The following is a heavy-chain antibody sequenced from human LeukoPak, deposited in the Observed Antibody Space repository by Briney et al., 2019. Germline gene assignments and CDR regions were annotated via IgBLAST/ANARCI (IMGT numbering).Heavy chain of an antibody. V-gene: IGHV3-66*01. CDR2: IYSGGST. D-gene: IGHD6-25*01. CDR3: ARERGHLDY. J-gene: IGHJ4*02. CDR1: GFTFSSYA. Sequence: QSGGSLRLSCAASGFTFSSYAMSWVRQAPGKGLEWVSVIYSGGSTYYADSVKGRFTISRDNSKNTLYLQMNSLRAEDTAVYYCARERGHLDYWGQGTLVTVSS.